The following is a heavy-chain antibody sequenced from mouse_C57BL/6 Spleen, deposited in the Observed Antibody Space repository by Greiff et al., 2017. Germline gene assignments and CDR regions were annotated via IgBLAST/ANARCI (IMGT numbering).Heavy chain of an antibody. CDR3: ARNPPDYDHYAMDY. Sequence: VQRVESGAELAKPGASVKLSCKASGYTFTSYWMHWVKQRPGQGLEWIGYINPSSGYTKYNQKFKDKATLTADKSSSTAYMQLSSLTYEDSAVYDCARNPPDYDHYAMDYWGQGTSVTVSS. J-gene: IGHJ4*01. V-gene: IGHV1-7*01. CDR2: INPSSGYT. CDR1: GYTFTSYW. D-gene: IGHD2-4*01.